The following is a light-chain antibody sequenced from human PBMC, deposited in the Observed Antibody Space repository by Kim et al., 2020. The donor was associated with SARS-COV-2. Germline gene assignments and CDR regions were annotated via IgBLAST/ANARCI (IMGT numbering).Light chain of an antibody. CDR3: QTWDTSIHV. CDR1: SGHSRNA. J-gene: IGLJ3*02. V-gene: IGLV4-69*01. CDR2: LNSDGSH. Sequence: QPVLTQSPSASASLGGSVKLTCTLSSGHSRNAIAWDQQQQERGPRYLMKLNSDGSHTKGDGIPDRFSGSSSGAERYLTISSLQSEDDADYYCQTWDTSIHVFGGGTQLTVL.